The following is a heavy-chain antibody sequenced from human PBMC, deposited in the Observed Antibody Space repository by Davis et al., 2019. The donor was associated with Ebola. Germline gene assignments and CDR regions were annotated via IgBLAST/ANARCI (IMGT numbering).Heavy chain of an antibody. CDR3: ARRVDY. Sequence: GESLKISCASSGSTASSNYMSWVRQAPGKGLEWISVIYSGGDTYHAESVKGRFTITRDNAKSSLYLQMNSLRAEDTAVYYCARRVDYWGQGTLVTVSS. CDR1: GSTASSNY. J-gene: IGHJ4*02. V-gene: IGHV3-53*01. CDR2: IYSGGDT. D-gene: IGHD6-13*01.